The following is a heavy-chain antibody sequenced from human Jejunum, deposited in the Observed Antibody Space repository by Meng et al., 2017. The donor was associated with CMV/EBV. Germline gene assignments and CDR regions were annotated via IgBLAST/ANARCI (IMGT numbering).Heavy chain of an antibody. D-gene: IGHD3-16*01. Sequence: AQLLASWGGLVPPWGSRTLAGAAYVFIVGSNYMNWLRQAPGKVLQWVPVINADGGTHYADSVRGRLIISRDNSKNTVHLQMNSLTDEDTAVYYCGRDRGEGGFFDYWGQGTLVTVSS. J-gene: IGHJ4*01. CDR1: VFIVGSNY. V-gene: IGHV3-66*01. CDR2: INADGGT. CDR3: GRDRGEGGFFDY.